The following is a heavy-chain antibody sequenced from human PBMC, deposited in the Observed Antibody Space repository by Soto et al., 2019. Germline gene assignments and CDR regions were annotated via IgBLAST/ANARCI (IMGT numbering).Heavy chain of an antibody. J-gene: IGHJ4*02. CDR2: IYYSGST. Sequence: SETLSLTCTVSGGSISSSSYYWGWIRQPPGKGLEWIGSIYYSGSTYYNPSLKSRVTISVDTSKNQFSLKLSSVTAADTAVYYCASSDYYDSSGYYYVPFDYWGQGTLVTVSS. CDR3: ASSDYYDSSGYYYVPFDY. V-gene: IGHV4-39*01. D-gene: IGHD3-22*01. CDR1: GGSISSSSYY.